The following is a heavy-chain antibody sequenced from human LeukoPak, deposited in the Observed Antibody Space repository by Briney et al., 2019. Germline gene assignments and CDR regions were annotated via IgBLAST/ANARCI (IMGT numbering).Heavy chain of an antibody. CDR2: IIPIFGTA. CDR3: ARGPLRFLGGIDY. V-gene: IGHV1-69*13. D-gene: IGHD3-3*01. CDR1: GGTFNSYV. Sequence: SVKVSCKASGGTFNSYVISWVRQAPGQGLEWMGGIIPIFGTANYAQKFQGRVTITADESTSTAYMELSSLRFEGTAVYYCARGPLRFLGGIDYWGQGTLVTVFS. J-gene: IGHJ4*02.